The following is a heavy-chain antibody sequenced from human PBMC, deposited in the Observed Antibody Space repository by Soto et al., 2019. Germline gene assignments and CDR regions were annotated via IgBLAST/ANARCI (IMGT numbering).Heavy chain of an antibody. V-gene: IGHV3-23*01. D-gene: IGHD3-9*01. J-gene: IGHJ6*02. Sequence: GGSLRLSCAASGFTFSSYAMSWVRQAPGKGLEWVSAISGSGGSTYYADSVKGRFTISRDNSKNTLYLQMNSLRAEDTAVYYYAKDILTGDQQDDYYYGMDVWGQGTTVTVSS. CDR3: AKDILTGDQQDDYYYGMDV. CDR2: ISGSGGST. CDR1: GFTFSSYA.